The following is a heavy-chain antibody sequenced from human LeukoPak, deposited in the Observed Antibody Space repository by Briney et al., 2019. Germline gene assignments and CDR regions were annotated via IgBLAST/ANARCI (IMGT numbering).Heavy chain of an antibody. CDR1: GYTFTDYY. V-gene: IGHV1-2*02. CDR2: INPNSGGT. Sequence: ASVKVSCKASGYTFTDYYLHWVRQAPGQGREWVGWINPNSGGTNYAQKFQGRVTMTRDTSISTVYMELSRLRSDDTAVYYCSREDYWGQGTLVTVSS. CDR3: SREDY. J-gene: IGHJ4*02.